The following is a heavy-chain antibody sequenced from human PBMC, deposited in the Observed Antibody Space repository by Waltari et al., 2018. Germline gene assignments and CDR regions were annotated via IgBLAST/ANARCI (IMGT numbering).Heavy chain of an antibody. CDR3: ETVGVGGDLFDY. J-gene: IGHJ4*02. CDR2: FDREEGET. Sequence: QVQLVQSGAEVKKPGASVKVSCKVSGYTLTELSMHWVQQAPGKGLEGMGGFDREEGETIYEQKFQGRVTMTEDTSTDTAYMELSSLRSEDTAVYYWETVGVGGDLFDYWGQGTLVTVSS. CDR1: GYTLTELS. D-gene: IGHD2-15*01. V-gene: IGHV1-24*01.